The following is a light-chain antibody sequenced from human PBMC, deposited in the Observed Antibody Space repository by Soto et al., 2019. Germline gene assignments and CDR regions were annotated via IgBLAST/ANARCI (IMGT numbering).Light chain of an antibody. J-gene: IGKJ4*01. CDR3: QPYDTYPLT. Sequence: DVQMTQSPSSLSASVGDRVTITCRASQSINNWLAWYQQKPGKAPKFLIYDASTLETGVPSRFSGSASGTEFTLTISGLQPEDVASYYCQPYDTYPLTVGGGTKVDIK. CDR1: QSINNW. CDR2: DAS. V-gene: IGKV1-5*01.